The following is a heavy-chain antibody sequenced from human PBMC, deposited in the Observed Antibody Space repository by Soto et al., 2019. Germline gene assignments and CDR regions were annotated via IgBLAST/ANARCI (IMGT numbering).Heavy chain of an antibody. Sequence: GGSLRLSCAASGFAFSSYSVNWVRQAPGQGLEWVSIISGDGYTTFYADSVKGRFTISRDNFRNTLYLHMNSLGAEDTATYYCTKVSLPGGPKYMDVWGKGTTVTVSS. J-gene: IGHJ6*03. V-gene: IGHV3-23*01. CDR3: TKVSLPGGPKYMDV. CDR1: GFAFSSYS. D-gene: IGHD2-15*01. CDR2: ISGDGYTT.